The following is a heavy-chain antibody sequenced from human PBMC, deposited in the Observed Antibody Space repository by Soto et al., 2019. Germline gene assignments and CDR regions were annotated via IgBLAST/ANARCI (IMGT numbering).Heavy chain of an antibody. Sequence: GESLKISCKGSGYSFTSYWIGWVRQMPGKGLEWMGIIYPGDSDTRYSPSFQGQVTISADKSISTAYLQWSSLKASDTAMYYCAAGFSYDSSGYYSDYWGQGTLVTVSS. CDR1: GYSFTSYW. J-gene: IGHJ4*02. D-gene: IGHD3-22*01. V-gene: IGHV5-51*01. CDR3: AAGFSYDSSGYYSDY. CDR2: IYPGDSDT.